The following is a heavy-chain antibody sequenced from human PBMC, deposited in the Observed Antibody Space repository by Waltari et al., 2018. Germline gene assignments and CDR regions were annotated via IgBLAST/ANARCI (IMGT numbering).Heavy chain of an antibody. Sequence: QVTLKESGPALVKPTQTLTLTCTFSGFSLSTSGMRVSWIRQPPGKALEWLARIDWDDDKFYSTSLKTRLTISKDTSKNQVVLTMTNMDPVDTATYYCARTIYGSGSYYTDAFDIWGQGTMVTVSS. J-gene: IGHJ3*02. CDR3: ARTIYGSGSYYTDAFDI. CDR2: IDWDDDK. D-gene: IGHD3-10*01. V-gene: IGHV2-70*04. CDR1: GFSLSTSGMR.